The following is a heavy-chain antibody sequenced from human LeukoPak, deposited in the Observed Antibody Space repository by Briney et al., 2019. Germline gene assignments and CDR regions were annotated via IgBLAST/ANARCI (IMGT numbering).Heavy chain of an antibody. V-gene: IGHV1-24*01. CDR2: FDPEDGET. Sequence: ASVKVSCKVSGYTLTELSMHWVRQAPGKGLEWMGGFDPEDGETIYAQKFQGRVTMTRDTSISTAYMELSRLRSDDTAVYYCARDPDGGGSHIDIWGQGTMVTGPS. J-gene: IGHJ3*02. D-gene: IGHD3-16*01. CDR1: GYTLTELS. CDR3: ARDPDGGGSHIDI.